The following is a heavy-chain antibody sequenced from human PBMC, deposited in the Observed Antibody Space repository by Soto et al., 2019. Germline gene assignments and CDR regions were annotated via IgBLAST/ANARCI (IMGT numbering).Heavy chain of an antibody. J-gene: IGHJ5*02. Sequence: EVQLVESGGGLVQPGRSLRLSCAASGFTFDDYAMHWVRQAPGKGLEWVSGISWNSGSIGYADSVKGRFTISRDNAKNSLYLQMNSLRAEDTALYYCAKDPLKTRITMVRGVTPNWVDPWGQGTLVTVAS. CDR1: GFTFDDYA. V-gene: IGHV3-9*01. CDR3: AKDPLKTRITMVRGVTPNWVDP. D-gene: IGHD3-10*01. CDR2: ISWNSGSI.